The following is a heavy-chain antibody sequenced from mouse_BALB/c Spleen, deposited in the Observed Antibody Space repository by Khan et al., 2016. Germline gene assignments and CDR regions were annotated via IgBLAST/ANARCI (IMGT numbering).Heavy chain of an antibody. J-gene: IGHJ1*01. Sequence: EVQLQESGPGLVKPSQSLSLTCTVTGYSITSDYAWNWIRQFPGNKLEWMGYISYSGIVSYNPSLKSRISITRDTFKNQFFLQLNSVTTEDTATYYCSRLPPWYFDVWGAGTTVTVSS. CDR1: GYSITSDYA. V-gene: IGHV3-2*02. CDR3: SRLPPWYFDV. CDR2: ISYSGIV.